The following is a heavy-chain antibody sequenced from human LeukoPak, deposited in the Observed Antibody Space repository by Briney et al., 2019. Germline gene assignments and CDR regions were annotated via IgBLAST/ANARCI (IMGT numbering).Heavy chain of an antibody. CDR3: ARRVQPNAGPFDS. Sequence: GGSLRLSCAASGFTFSGCALSWVRQAPGKGLEWVAGISGGGAKTYYADSVKARFTISRDNSKNTLFLQMDRLRAEDTAVYYCARRVQPNAGPFDSWGQGTLASVS. V-gene: IGHV3-23*01. D-gene: IGHD3-10*01. CDR1: GFTFSGCA. J-gene: IGHJ4*02. CDR2: ISGGGAKT.